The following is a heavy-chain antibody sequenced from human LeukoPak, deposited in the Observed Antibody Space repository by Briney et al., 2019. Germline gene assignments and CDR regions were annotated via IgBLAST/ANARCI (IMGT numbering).Heavy chain of an antibody. CDR1: GFTFSSYA. D-gene: IGHD5-18*01. J-gene: IGHJ4*02. V-gene: IGHV3-30*04. CDR2: ISYDGSNK. CDR3: ARENGEQLWPYFDY. Sequence: GRSLRLSCAASGFTFSSYAMHWVRQAPGKGLEWVAVISYDGSNKYYADSVKGRFTISRDNSKNTLYLQMNSLRAEDTAVYHCARENGEQLWPYFDYWGQGTLVTVSS.